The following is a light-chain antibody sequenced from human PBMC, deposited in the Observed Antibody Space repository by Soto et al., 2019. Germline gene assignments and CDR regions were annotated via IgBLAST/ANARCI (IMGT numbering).Light chain of an antibody. CDR2: KAS. CDR1: QSISGW. Sequence: DIQMTQSPSTLSASVGDRVTITCRASQSISGWLAWYQQKPGKAPKLLIYKASNLQSGVPSRFSGSGSGTVFTLTISSQQPDDVASYSFQYYDWYSPFGRGTKVEIK. J-gene: IGKJ1*01. CDR3: QYYDWYSP. V-gene: IGKV1-5*03.